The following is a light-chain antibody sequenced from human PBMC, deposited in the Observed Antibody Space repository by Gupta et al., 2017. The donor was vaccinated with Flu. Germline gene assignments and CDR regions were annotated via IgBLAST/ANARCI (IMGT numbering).Light chain of an antibody. CDR2: EDS. CDR1: SSDVGSYNL. CDR3: CSYAGRSTMV. V-gene: IGLV2-23*01. Sequence: QSALTQPASVSGSPGQSITISCTGTSSDVGSYNLVSWYQQHPGKAPKLIIYEDSKRPSGVSNRFSGSKSGNTASLTISGLQAGDEADYYCCSYAGRSTMVFGGGTKLTVL. J-gene: IGLJ2*01.